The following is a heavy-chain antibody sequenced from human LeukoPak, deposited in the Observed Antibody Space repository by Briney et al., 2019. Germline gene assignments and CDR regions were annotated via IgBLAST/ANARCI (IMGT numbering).Heavy chain of an antibody. Sequence: GKSLRLSCAASGFTFDDYAMHWVRQGPGKGLEWVSLINGDGGSTYYADSVKGRFTISRGNSKNSLYLQMNSLRTEDTALYYCAKGGNYGGNSRLNYWGQGTLVTVSS. CDR3: AKGGNYGGNSRLNY. J-gene: IGHJ4*02. V-gene: IGHV3-43*02. D-gene: IGHD4-23*01. CDR1: GFTFDDYA. CDR2: INGDGGST.